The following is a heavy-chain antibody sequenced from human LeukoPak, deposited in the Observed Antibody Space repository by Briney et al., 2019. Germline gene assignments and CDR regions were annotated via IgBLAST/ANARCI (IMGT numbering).Heavy chain of an antibody. CDR3: AKGGASSSWSPLDY. CDR2: ISWDGGST. J-gene: IGHJ4*02. V-gene: IGHV3-43*01. Sequence: GGSLRLSCAASGFTFDDYTMHWVRQAPGKGLEWVSLISWDGGSTYYADSVKGRFTIPRDNSKNSLYLQMNSLRTEDTALYYCAKGGASSSWSPLDYWGQGTLVTVSS. CDR1: GFTFDDYT. D-gene: IGHD6-13*01.